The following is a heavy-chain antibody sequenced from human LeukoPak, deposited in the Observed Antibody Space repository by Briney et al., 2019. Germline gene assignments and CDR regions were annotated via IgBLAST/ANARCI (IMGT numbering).Heavy chain of an antibody. Sequence: SETLSLTCTVSGGSISSSSYYWGWIRQPPGKGLEWIGSIYYSGSTYYNPSLKSRVTISVDTSKNQFSLKLSSVTAADTAVYYCAREAGYYGAFDYWGQGTLVTVSS. CDR1: GGSISSSSYY. V-gene: IGHV4-39*07. CDR3: AREAGYYGAFDY. CDR2: IYYSGST. J-gene: IGHJ4*02. D-gene: IGHD3-22*01.